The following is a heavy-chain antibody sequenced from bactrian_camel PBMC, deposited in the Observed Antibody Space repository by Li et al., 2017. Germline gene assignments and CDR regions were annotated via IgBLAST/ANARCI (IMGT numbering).Heavy chain of an antibody. CDR2: MNFYLGTT. CDR1: GYRINANC. CDR3: ALDRALGMCWVGRSFAY. D-gene: IGHD5*01. Sequence: HVQLVESGGGSVQAGGSLRLSCAASGYRINANCMAWFRQAPGKEREGVAGMNFYLGTTYYADSVKGRFTFSQDFAKNTVYLHMNNLKPEDTAMYYCALDRALGMCWVGRSFAYRGQGTQVTVS. V-gene: IGHV3S1*01. J-gene: IGHJ6*01.